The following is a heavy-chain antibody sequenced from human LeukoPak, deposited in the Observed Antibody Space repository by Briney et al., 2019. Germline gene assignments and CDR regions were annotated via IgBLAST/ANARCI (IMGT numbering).Heavy chain of an antibody. CDR2: INPNSGGT. D-gene: IGHD5-18*01. CDR1: GYTFTSYD. CDR3: ARDTAMFPNWFDP. J-gene: IGHJ5*02. V-gene: IGHV1-2*02. Sequence: ASVKVSCKAFGYTFTSYDINWVRQATGQGLERMGWINPNSGGTNYAQKFQGRVTMTRDTSISTAYMELSRLRSDDTAVYYCARDTAMFPNWFDPWGQGTLVTVSS.